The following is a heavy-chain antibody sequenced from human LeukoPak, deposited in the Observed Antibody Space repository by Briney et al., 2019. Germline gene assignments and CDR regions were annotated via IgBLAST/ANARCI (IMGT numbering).Heavy chain of an antibody. CDR1: GFTFSSYG. CDR2: ISYDGTNK. D-gene: IGHD4-17*01. V-gene: IGHV3-30*03. Sequence: PGGSLRLSCEASGFTFSSYGMHWVRQAPGKGLEWVAVISYDGTNKNYVDSVKGRFTISRDNAKNSLYLQMNSLRAEDTAVYYCARDGRWFYGDFDFDYWGQGTLVTVSS. J-gene: IGHJ4*02. CDR3: ARDGRWFYGDFDFDY.